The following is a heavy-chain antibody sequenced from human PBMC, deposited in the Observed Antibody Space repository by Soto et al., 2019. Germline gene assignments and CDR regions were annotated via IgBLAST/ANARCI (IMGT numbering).Heavy chain of an antibody. J-gene: IGHJ6*02. D-gene: IGHD1-26*01. CDR1: GFTFGDYA. Sequence: GGSLRLSCTASGFTFGDYAMSWVRQAPGKXLEWVGFIRSKAYGGTTEYAASVKGRFTISRDDPKSIAYLQMNSLKTEDTAVYYCTRDPLSGSYVYYYGMDVWGQGPTVTVSS. V-gene: IGHV3-49*04. CDR3: TRDPLSGSYVYYYGMDV. CDR2: IRSKAYGGTT.